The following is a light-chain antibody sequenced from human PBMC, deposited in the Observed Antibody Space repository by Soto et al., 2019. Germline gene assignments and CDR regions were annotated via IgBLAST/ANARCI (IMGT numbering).Light chain of an antibody. CDR3: QQYNNWPST. Sequence: EIVMTQSPATLSVSPGERATLSCRASQSVSSNLAWYQQKPGQAPRLLIYGASTRATGIKARFSGSGSGTEFTLTISSMQSEDFAVYYCQQYNNWPSTFGQGTKVDIK. J-gene: IGKJ1*01. CDR2: GAS. CDR1: QSVSSN. V-gene: IGKV3-15*01.